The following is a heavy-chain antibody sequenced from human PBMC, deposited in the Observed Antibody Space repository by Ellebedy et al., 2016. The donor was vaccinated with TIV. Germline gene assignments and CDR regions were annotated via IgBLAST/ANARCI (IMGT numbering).Heavy chain of an antibody. J-gene: IGHJ2*01. D-gene: IGHD3-22*01. Sequence: PGGSLRLSCAASGFIVSNYGIHWVRQAPGKGLEWVADIWSSGSRQYYADSVKGRFTISRDNSKNTVYLQMNSLIAEDTAVYHCTRDADTSGYYWYFDLWGRGTLVTVSS. V-gene: IGHV3-33*01. CDR1: GFIVSNYG. CDR3: TRDADTSGYYWYFDL. CDR2: IWSSGSRQ.